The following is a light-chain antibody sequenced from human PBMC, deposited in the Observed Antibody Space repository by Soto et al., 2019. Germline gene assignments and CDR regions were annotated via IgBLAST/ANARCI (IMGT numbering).Light chain of an antibody. V-gene: IGKV1-9*01. CDR2: DAS. Sequence: EIQITNSPSTLSASVGDRVTVTCRASQDIRNYLAWYQQKPGKAPKLLICDASTLYSGVPSRFSGSGSGTDFTLTISGLQPEDFAAYYCQLLRSYPSTFGGGTKVDIK. CDR1: QDIRNY. J-gene: IGKJ4*01. CDR3: QLLRSYPST.